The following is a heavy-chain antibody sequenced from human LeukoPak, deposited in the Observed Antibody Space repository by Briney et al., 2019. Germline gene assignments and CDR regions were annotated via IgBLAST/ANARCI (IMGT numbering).Heavy chain of an antibody. CDR1: GGSFSGYY. J-gene: IGHJ5*02. V-gene: IGHV4-34*01. Sequence: SETLSLTCAVYGGSFSGYYWSWLRQPPGKGLEWIGEINHSGSTNYNPSLKSRVTISVDTSKNQFSLKLSSVTAADTAVYYCARGPQTDSNSNGWFDPWGQGTLVTVSS. CDR2: INHSGST. CDR3: ARGPQTDSNSNGWFDP. D-gene: IGHD4-23*01.